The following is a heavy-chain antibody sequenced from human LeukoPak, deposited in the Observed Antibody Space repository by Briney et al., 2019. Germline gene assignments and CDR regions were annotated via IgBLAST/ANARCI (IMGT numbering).Heavy chain of an antibody. CDR1: GYSFTGYY. Sequence: ASVKVSCKASGYSFTGYYIHWGRQAPGQGLEWMGRINPNKSGTSNAQKFQGRVTMTRDTSISTAYMELSRLRSDDTAVYYCARDRRYSSGTKVHYYYMDVWGKGTTVTVSS. CDR3: ARDRRYSSGTKVHYYYMDV. D-gene: IGHD6-19*01. J-gene: IGHJ6*03. CDR2: INPNKSGT. V-gene: IGHV1-2*06.